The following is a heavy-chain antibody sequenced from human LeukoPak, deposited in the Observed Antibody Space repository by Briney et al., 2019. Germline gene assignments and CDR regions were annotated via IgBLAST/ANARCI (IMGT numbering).Heavy chain of an antibody. D-gene: IGHD3-3*01. CDR3: ARSDPATYYDFWSGPPHYYMDV. Sequence: SETLSLTCAVYGGSFSGYYWSWIRQPPGKGLEWIGEINHSGSTNYNPSLKSRVTISVDTSKNQFSLKLSSVTAADTAVYYCARSDPATYYDFWSGPPHYYMDVWAKGPRSPSP. V-gene: IGHV4-34*01. CDR1: GGSFSGYY. J-gene: IGHJ6*03. CDR2: INHSGST.